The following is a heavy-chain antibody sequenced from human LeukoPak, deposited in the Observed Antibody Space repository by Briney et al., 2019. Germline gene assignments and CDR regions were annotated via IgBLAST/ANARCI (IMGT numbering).Heavy chain of an antibody. CDR2: IYSDGRTT. V-gene: IGHV3-33*06. CDR3: AKLTRGYCSSTACPNWLDP. CDR1: GFTFSNYG. D-gene: IGHD2-2*01. J-gene: IGHJ5*02. Sequence: GRSLRLSCAASGFTFSNYGMHWVRQAPGKGLEWVAVIYSDGRTTYYADSVKGRFTISRDNSKNTLYLQMNSLRAGDTAIYYCAKLTRGYCSSTACPNWLDPWGQGTLVTVSS.